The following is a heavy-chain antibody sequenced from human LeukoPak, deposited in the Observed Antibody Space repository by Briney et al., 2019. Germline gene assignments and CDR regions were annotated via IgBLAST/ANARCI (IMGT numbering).Heavy chain of an antibody. CDR2: IRHDGSIK. CDR1: GFIFSTYG. J-gene: IGHJ4*02. D-gene: IGHD3-16*01. V-gene: IGHV3-30*02. CDR3: AKESLADIDY. Sequence: GGSLRLSCAASGFIFSTYGMYWVRQAPGKGLEWVAFIRHDGSIKSYADSVKGRSTISRDNSKNTLYLQMNSLRAEDTAVYYCAKESLADIDYWGQGTLITVSS.